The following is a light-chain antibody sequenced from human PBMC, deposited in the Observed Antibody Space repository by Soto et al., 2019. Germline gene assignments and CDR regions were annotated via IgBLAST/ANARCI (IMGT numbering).Light chain of an antibody. Sequence: QSALAQPASVSGSFGQSITISCSGPNTDLGGYGYVSWYQHQPGKAPKLLIYDVNNRPSGISDRFSGSKSGDTASLTISGLQAADDADYFCFSKISGFVYGFGTGTKVTVL. CDR3: FSKISGFVYG. J-gene: IGLJ1*01. V-gene: IGLV2-14*01. CDR1: NTDLGGYGY. CDR2: DVN.